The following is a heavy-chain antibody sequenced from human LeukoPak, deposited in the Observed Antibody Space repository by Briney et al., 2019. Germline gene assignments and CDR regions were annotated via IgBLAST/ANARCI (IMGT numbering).Heavy chain of an antibody. CDR1: GGSISSYY. CDR2: IYYSGST. V-gene: IGHV4-59*01. CDR3: ARDGGNRVVGPLYYMDV. J-gene: IGHJ6*03. D-gene: IGHD3-22*01. Sequence: SETLSLTCTVSGGSISSYYWSWIRQPPGKGLEWIGYIYYSGSTNYNPSLKSRVTISVDTSKNQFSLRLSSVTAADTAVYYCARDGGNRVVGPLYYMDVWGKGTTVTVS.